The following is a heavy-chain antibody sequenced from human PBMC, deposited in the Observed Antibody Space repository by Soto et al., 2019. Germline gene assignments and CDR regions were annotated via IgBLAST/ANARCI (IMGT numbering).Heavy chain of an antibody. Sequence: ASVKVSCKASGGTFSSYAISWVRQAPGQGLEWMGGIIPIFGTANYAQKFQGRVTITADESTSTAYMELSSLRSEDTAVYYCARARRGSGSYYQFDYWGQGTLVTVSS. CDR1: GGTFSSYA. D-gene: IGHD3-10*01. V-gene: IGHV1-69*13. J-gene: IGHJ4*02. CDR2: IIPIFGTA. CDR3: ARARRGSGSYYQFDY.